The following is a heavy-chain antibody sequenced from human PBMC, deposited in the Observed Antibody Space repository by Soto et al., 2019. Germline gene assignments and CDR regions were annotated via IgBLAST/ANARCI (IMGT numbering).Heavy chain of an antibody. Sequence: SETLSLTCLVSGGSISSGSHYWNWVRQTPGRGPEWMGYIYYNGNTNYNPSIKSRLTISVDTSKNQFSLKLTSVTAADTAVYYCARYSGSGYARIMDVWGQGTTVTVSS. J-gene: IGHJ6*02. V-gene: IGHV4-61*01. CDR3: ARYSGSGYARIMDV. CDR2: IYYNGNT. D-gene: IGHD5-12*01. CDR1: GGSISSGSHY.